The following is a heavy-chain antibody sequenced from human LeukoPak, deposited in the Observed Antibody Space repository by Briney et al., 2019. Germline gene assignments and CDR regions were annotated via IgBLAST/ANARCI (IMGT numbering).Heavy chain of an antibody. J-gene: IGHJ4*02. D-gene: IGHD3-3*01. CDR3: ARDGGRLADFYFDS. Sequence: GGSLRLSCAASGFTFSSYSMNWVRQAPGKGLEWVSSISSSSSYIYYADSVKGRFTISRDNAKNSLYLQMNSLRAEDTAVYYCARDGGRLADFYFDSWGQGCLVTVSS. V-gene: IGHV3-21*01. CDR2: ISSSSSYI. CDR1: GFTFSSYS.